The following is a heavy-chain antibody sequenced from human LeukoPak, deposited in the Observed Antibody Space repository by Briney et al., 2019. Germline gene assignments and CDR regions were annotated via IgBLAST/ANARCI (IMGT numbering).Heavy chain of an antibody. CDR2: IYSGGTT. Sequence: GGTLRLSCAASGFTFSSYGMSWVRQAPGKGLEWVSVIYSGGTTYYADSVEGRFTISRDNSKNTLYLQMNSLRAEDTAVYYCASRDYYDSSGYNDAFDIWGQGTMVTVSS. J-gene: IGHJ3*02. V-gene: IGHV3-53*01. CDR3: ASRDYYDSSGYNDAFDI. CDR1: GFTFSSYG. D-gene: IGHD3-22*01.